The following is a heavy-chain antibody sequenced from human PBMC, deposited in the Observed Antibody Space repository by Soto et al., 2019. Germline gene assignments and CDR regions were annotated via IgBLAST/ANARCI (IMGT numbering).Heavy chain of an antibody. CDR3: VCKSSRSWFQP. CDR2: IIPILGIA. Sequence: QVQLVQSGAEVKKPGSSVKVSCKASGGTFSSYTISWVRQAPGQGLEWMGRIIPILGIANYSQKFQGRVTITADKSTSTAYKELSSLRSENTAVYYVVCKSSRSWFQPWGQGTLGTVSS. V-gene: IGHV1-69*02. CDR1: GGTFSSYT. D-gene: IGHD6-19*01. J-gene: IGHJ5*02.